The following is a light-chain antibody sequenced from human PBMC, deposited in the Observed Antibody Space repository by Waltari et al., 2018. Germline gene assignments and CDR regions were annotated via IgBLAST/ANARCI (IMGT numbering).Light chain of an antibody. CDR1: QSVSIS. CDR3: QQRSEWPRT. Sequence: EIVLTQSPATLSLSPGERATLSCTASQSVSISLAWYQQKPGQAPRLLIYDASNRATGIPARFSGRGSGTDFTLTINSLEPEDFAVYYCQQRSEWPRTFGGGTRVEIK. V-gene: IGKV3-11*01. J-gene: IGKJ4*01. CDR2: DAS.